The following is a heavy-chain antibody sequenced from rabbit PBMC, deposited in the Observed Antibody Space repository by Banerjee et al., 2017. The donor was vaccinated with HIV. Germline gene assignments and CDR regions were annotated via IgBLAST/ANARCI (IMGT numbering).Heavy chain of an antibody. CDR2: IDTISGST. CDR1: GFSFSSYYY. J-gene: IGHJ4*01. CDR3: ARDVAGAIGWNFNL. D-gene: IGHD4-1*01. V-gene: IGHV1S45*01. Sequence: QEQLEESGGGLVKPGASLTLTCTASGFSFSSYYYMCWVRQAPGKGLEPIACIDTISGSTWYASWAKGRFTISKTSSTTVTLQMTSLTAADTATYLCARDVAGAIGWNFNLWGPGTLVTVS.